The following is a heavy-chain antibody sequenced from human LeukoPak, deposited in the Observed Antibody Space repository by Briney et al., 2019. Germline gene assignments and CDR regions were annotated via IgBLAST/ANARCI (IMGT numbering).Heavy chain of an antibody. Sequence: GGSLRLPCAASGFSFSTYGMHWVRQAPGKGLEWVGVIWRDGSNKFYADSVKGRFTISRDNSKNTLYLQMNSLRAEDTAVYYCARYASGSGPDYWGQGTLVTVSS. J-gene: IGHJ4*02. D-gene: IGHD3-10*01. CDR2: IWRDGSNK. CDR3: ARYASGSGPDY. V-gene: IGHV3-33*01. CDR1: GFSFSTYG.